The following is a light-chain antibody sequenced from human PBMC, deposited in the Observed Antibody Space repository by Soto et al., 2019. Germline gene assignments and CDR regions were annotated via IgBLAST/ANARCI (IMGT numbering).Light chain of an antibody. CDR3: QQYNSALIT. V-gene: IGKV1-9*01. CDR1: QGISSY. Sequence: DIQLTQSASFLSASVGDRVSITCRASQGISSYLAWYQQKPGKAPKLLIYAASTLQSGVPSRFSGSGSGTEFTLTISSLQPEDFATYYCQQYNSALITFAQRTRLGI. J-gene: IGKJ5*01. CDR2: AAS.